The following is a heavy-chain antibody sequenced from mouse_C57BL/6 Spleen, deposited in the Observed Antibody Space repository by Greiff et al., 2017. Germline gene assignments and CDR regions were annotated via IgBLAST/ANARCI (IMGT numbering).Heavy chain of an antibody. CDR2: IHPNSGST. V-gene: IGHV1-64*01. Sequence: QVQLQQPGAELVKPGASVKLSCKASGYTFTSYWLHWVKQRPGQGLEWIGMIHPNSGSTNYNEKFKSKATLTVDQSSSTAYMQLSSLTSEDSAVYYCARGGALDGWYVDVWGTGTTVTVSS. D-gene: IGHD2-3*01. CDR3: ARGGALDGWYVDV. CDR1: GYTFTSYW. J-gene: IGHJ1*03.